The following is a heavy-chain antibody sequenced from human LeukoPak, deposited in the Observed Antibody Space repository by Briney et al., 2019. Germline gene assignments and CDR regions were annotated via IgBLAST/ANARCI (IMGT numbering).Heavy chain of an antibody. J-gene: IGHJ4*02. Sequence: GGSLRLSCTVSGFTVSSNSWSWVRQAPGKELEWVSFIYSGGNTHYSDSVKGRFTLSRDNSKNTLYLQMNSLRAEDTAIYYCARRAGEYSHPYDYWGQGTLVTVSS. D-gene: IGHD2-15*01. CDR2: IYSGGNT. CDR3: ARRAGEYSHPYDY. CDR1: GFTVSSNS. V-gene: IGHV3-53*01.